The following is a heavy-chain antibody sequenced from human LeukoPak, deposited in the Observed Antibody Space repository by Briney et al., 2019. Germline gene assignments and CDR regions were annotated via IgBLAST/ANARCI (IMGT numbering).Heavy chain of an antibody. D-gene: IGHD2-8*01. CDR3: ARVRSYCTNGVCYWDLDY. J-gene: IGHJ4*02. CDR1: GYTFTDYY. Sequence: ASVKVSCKASGYTFTDYYMEWVRQAPGQGLEWMGWINPNSGGTNYAQKFQGRVTMTRDTSISTAYMELSRLRSDDTAVYYCARVRSYCTNGVCYWDLDYWGLGTLVTVSS. V-gene: IGHV1-2*02. CDR2: INPNSGGT.